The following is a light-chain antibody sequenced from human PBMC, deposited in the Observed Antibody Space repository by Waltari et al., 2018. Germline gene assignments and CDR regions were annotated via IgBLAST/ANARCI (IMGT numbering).Light chain of an antibody. CDR2: GAS. CDR1: RSVTGNY. CDR3: QHYDNSPLT. Sequence: EIVLTQSPGTLSLSPGDTATPSCRASRSVTGNYLAWYQQKPGQAPRLLIYGASNRAAGIPDRFSGSGSRTDFILIISRLEPEDFAVYYCQHYDNSPLTFGQGTKVEIK. J-gene: IGKJ1*01. V-gene: IGKV3-20*01.